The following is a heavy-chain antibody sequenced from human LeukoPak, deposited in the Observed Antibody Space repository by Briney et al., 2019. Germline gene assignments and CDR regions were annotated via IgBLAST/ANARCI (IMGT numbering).Heavy chain of an antibody. CDR1: GFSFPYG. Sequence: GGSLRLSCEASGFSFPYGMSWVRQTPGKGLEWLANIKQDGSEKSYLDSVRGRFSISRDNAWNSLYLQMNSLRVEDTAVYYCARGSNNGWYSSVPEDYWGQGTLVTVSS. CDR3: ARGSNNGWYSSVPEDY. CDR2: IKQDGSEK. V-gene: IGHV3-7*01. D-gene: IGHD6-19*01. J-gene: IGHJ4*02.